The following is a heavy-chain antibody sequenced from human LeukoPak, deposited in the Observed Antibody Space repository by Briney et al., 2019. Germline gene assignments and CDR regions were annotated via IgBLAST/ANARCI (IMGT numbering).Heavy chain of an antibody. D-gene: IGHD6-6*01. CDR3: ARGPRGIAARSVSMRFFY. Sequence: SETLSLTCAVYGGSFSGYYWSWIRQPPGKGLEWIGEINHSGSTNYNPSLKSRVTISVDTSKNQFSLKLSSVTAADTAVYYCARGPRGIAARSVSMRFFYWGQGTLVTVSS. CDR2: INHSGST. CDR1: GGSFSGYY. J-gene: IGHJ4*02. V-gene: IGHV4-34*01.